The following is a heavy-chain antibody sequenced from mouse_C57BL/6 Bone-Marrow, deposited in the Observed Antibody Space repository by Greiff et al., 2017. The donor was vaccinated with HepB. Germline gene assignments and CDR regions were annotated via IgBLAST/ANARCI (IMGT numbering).Heavy chain of an antibody. CDR3: ARRVYYYGSSYWYFDV. D-gene: IGHD1-1*01. V-gene: IGHV1-82*01. CDR1: GYAFSSSW. CDR2: IYPGDGDT. J-gene: IGHJ1*03. Sequence: QVQLQQSGPELVKPGASVKISCKASGYAFSSSWMNWVKQRPGKGLEWIGRIYPGDGDTNYNGKFKGKATLTADTSSSTAYMQLSSLTSEYSAVYFCARRVYYYGSSYWYFDVWGTGTTVTVSS.